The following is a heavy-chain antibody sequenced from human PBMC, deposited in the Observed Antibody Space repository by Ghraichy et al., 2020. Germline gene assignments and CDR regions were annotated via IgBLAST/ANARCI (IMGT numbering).Heavy chain of an antibody. CDR1: GFTFSNYG. V-gene: IGHV3-30*18. CDR2: ISYDGKHI. CDR3: AKGHDYSTYATFEY. Sequence: GGSLRLSCSASGFTFSNYGLHLVRQAPCKGLEWVAVISYDGKHISYANSVKGRFTISRDNSNNTLYLQLNSLTAEDTAVYFCAKGHDYSTYATFEYWGQGTLVTVSA. J-gene: IGHJ4*02. D-gene: IGHD4-11*01.